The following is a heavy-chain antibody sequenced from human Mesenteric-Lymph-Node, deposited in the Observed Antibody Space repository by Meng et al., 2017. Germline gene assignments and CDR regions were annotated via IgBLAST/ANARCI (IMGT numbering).Heavy chain of an antibody. D-gene: IGHD3-10*01. CDR3: ARERVREVGLFDY. V-gene: IGHV4-4*02. CDR1: GDSIGNSKW. Sequence: SETLSLTCDISGDSIGNSKWWAWLRQTPGKGLEWIGEISNTGRTVYSPSLKSRVRISLDKSNNRYSLTLSYVTAADTGMYYCARERVREVGLFDYWSQGTLVTVSS. CDR2: ISNTGRT. J-gene: IGHJ4*02.